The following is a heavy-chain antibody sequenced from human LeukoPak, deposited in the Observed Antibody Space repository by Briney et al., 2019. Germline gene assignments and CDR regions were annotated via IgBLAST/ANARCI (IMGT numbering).Heavy chain of an antibody. CDR3: TRGSYYDSSGYSGVRLFDY. J-gene: IGHJ4*02. CDR1: GGSISSSSYY. Sequence: SETLSLTCTVSGGSISSSSYYWGWIRQPPGKGLEWIGSIYYSGSTYYNPSLKSRVTISVDTSKNQFSLKLSSVTAADTALYYCTRGSYYDSSGYSGVRLFDYWGQGTPVTVPS. D-gene: IGHD3-22*01. CDR2: IYYSGST. V-gene: IGHV4-39*07.